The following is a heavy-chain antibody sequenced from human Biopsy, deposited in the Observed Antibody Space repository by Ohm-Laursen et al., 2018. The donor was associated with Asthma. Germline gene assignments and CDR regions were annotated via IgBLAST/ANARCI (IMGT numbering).Heavy chain of an antibody. CDR1: GFTFSSYS. D-gene: IGHD4-17*01. J-gene: IGHJ4*02. CDR3: ARPRWGPYGY. Sequence: GSQRLSCTASGFTFSSYSMNWVRQAPGKGLELVSYIRSSSSTIYYADSVKGRFTISRDNAKNSLYLQMNSLRDEDTAVYYCARPRWGPYGYWGQGTLVTVSS. V-gene: IGHV3-48*02. CDR2: IRSSSSTI.